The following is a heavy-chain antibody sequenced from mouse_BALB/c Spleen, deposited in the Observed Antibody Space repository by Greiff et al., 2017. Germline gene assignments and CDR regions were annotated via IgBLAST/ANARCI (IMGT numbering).Heavy chain of an antibody. D-gene: IGHD1-1*01. J-gene: IGHJ4*01. CDR3: ARNSLVYYYGRYAMDY. Sequence: VKLVESGPGLVQPSQSLSITCTVSGFSLTSYGVHWVRQSPGKGLEWLGVIWSGGSTDYNAAFISRLSISKDNSKSQVFFKMNSLQANDTAIYYCARNSLVYYYGRYAMDYWGQGTSVTVSS. CDR1: GFSLTSYG. CDR2: IWSGGST. V-gene: IGHV2-2*02.